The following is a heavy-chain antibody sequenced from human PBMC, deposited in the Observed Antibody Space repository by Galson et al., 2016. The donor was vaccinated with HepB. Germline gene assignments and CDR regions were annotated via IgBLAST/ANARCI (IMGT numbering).Heavy chain of an antibody. CDR3: ARDYPSGSYDY. CDR1: GYTFTSYG. D-gene: IGHD1-26*01. J-gene: IGHJ4*02. Sequence: QSGAEVKKPGASMKVSCKGSGYTFTSYGITWVRQAPGQGLEWMGCINGHSGDRSYAQKFRDRVRMTTDTSTSTAYMELRSLRSDDAAVYYCARDYPSGSYDYWGQGTLVIVSS. V-gene: IGHV1-18*01. CDR2: INGHSGDR.